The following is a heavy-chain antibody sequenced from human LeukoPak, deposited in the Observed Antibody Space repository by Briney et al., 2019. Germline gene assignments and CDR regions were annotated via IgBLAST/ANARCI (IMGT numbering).Heavy chain of an antibody. J-gene: IGHJ4*02. CDR3: ARDYKYAFDN. CDR1: GFRFSDYS. Sequence: LGGSLRLSCAASGFRFSDYSMNWVRQAPGKGLAWISYVGIDSGNTNYADSVKGRFTISGDKAKNSLYLQMNSLRVEDTAVYYCARDYKYAFDNWGQGNLVTVSS. D-gene: IGHD5-24*01. V-gene: IGHV3-48*01. CDR2: VGIDSGNT.